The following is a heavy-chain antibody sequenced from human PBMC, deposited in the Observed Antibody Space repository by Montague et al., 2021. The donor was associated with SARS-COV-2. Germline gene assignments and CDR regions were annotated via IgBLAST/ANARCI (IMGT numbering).Heavy chain of an antibody. CDR1: GGSISSSNW. Sequence: SETLSLTCAVSGGSISSSNWWSWVRQPPGKGLEWIGEIYHSGSTKYNPSLRSRVTISVDKSKNQFSLKLSSVTAADTAVYYCARVDSSGWFGYYYYGMDVRGQGTTVTVSS. D-gene: IGHD6-19*01. CDR3: ARVDSSGWFGYYYYGMDV. CDR2: IYHSGST. J-gene: IGHJ6*02. V-gene: IGHV4-4*02.